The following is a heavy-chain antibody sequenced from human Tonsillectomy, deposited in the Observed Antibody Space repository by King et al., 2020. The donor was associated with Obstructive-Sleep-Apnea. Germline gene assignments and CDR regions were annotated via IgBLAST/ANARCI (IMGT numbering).Heavy chain of an antibody. D-gene: IGHD5-18*01. CDR2: ISYDGSNK. J-gene: IGHJ4*02. CDR1: GFTFRSYG. CDR3: AKTAPGYNYGPFDY. V-gene: IGHV3-30*18. Sequence: VQLVESGGGVVQPGRSLRLSCAASGFTFRSYGMHWVRQAPGKGLEWVAVISYDGSNKYYVDSVKDRFTISRDNSKNTLYLQMNSLRAEDTSVYYCAKTAPGYNYGPFDYWGQGTLAT.